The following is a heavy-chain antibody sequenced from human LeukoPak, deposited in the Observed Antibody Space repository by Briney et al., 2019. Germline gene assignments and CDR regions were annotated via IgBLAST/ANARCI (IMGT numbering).Heavy chain of an antibody. CDR2: ISSNGDNT. CDR1: GLPFNTYA. Sequence: GGSLRLSCSASGLPFNTYAIHWVRQAPGKGLEYVAGISSNGDNTDFADSAKGRFTISRDNSKSTLFLQMNSLRAEDTAVYFCTRDSALLGVAFDLWGQGTVVTVSS. J-gene: IGHJ3*01. V-gene: IGHV3-64D*06. CDR3: TRDSALLGVAFDL. D-gene: IGHD2-15*01.